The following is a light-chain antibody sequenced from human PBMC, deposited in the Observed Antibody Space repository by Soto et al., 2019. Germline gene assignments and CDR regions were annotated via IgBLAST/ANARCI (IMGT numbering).Light chain of an antibody. J-gene: IGLJ1*01. CDR1: SSNIGNNN. CDR3: AAWDDNLNGYV. V-gene: IGLV1-44*01. Sequence: QAVVTQSPSTSATPGQRVTISCSGSSSNIGNNNVNWYQHLPGTAPKFLIYSNYQRPAGVPDRFSGSKSGTSASLVISGLQSEDEGDYFCAAWDDNLNGYVFGSGTKLTVL. CDR2: SNY.